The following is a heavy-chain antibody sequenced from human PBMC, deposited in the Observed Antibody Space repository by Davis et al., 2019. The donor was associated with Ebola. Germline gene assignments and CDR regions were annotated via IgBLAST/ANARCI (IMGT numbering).Heavy chain of an antibody. CDR2: IKQDGSEK. D-gene: IGHD3-3*01. CDR3: AREGKVFGCDY. J-gene: IGHJ4*02. V-gene: IGHV3-7*01. Sequence: GESLKISCAASGFTFSSSWMSWVRQAPGKGLEWVANIKQDGSEKYYVDSVKGRFTVSRDNAKNSLYLQMNSLRAEDTAVYYCAREGKVFGCDYWGQGALVTVSS. CDR1: GFTFSSSW.